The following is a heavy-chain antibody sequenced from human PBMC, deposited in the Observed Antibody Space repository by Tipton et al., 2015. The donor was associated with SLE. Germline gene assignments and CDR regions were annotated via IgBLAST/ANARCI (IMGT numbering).Heavy chain of an antibody. V-gene: IGHV4-31*03. J-gene: IGHJ5*02. Sequence: LRLSCTVSGGSVSSADYFWNWIRQPAGKGLEWIGEINHSGSTNYNPSLKSRVTISVDTSKNQFSLKLSSVTAADTAVYYCARAIMVVTLFDPWGQGTLVTVSS. D-gene: IGHD4/OR15-4a*01. CDR1: GGSVSSADYF. CDR2: INHSGST. CDR3: ARAIMVVTLFDP.